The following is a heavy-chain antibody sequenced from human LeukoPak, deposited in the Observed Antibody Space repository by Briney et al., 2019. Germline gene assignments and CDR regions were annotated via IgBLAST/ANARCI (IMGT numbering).Heavy chain of an antibody. CDR2: INSDGSST. V-gene: IGHV3-74*01. J-gene: IGHJ6*04. CDR1: GFTFSSYW. D-gene: IGHD3-10*02. Sequence: PGGSLRLSCAASGFTFSSYWMHWVRQAPGKGLVWVSRINSDGSSTSYADSVEGRFTISRDNAKNTLYLQMNSLRAEDTAVYYCAELGITMIGGVWGKGTTVTISS. CDR3: AELGITMIGGV.